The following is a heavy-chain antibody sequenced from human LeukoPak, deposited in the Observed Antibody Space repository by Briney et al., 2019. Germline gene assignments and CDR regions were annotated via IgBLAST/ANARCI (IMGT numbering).Heavy chain of an antibody. D-gene: IGHD3-22*01. CDR3: ASLEYYYDSSGYYFRY. Sequence: SETLSLTCTVSGGSISSSSYYWGWIRQPPGKGLEWIGSIYYSGSTYYNPSLKSRVTISVDTSKNQFSLKLSSVTDADTAVYYCASLEYYYDSSGYYFRYWGQGTLVTVSS. CDR2: IYYSGST. CDR1: GGSISSSSYY. J-gene: IGHJ4*02. V-gene: IGHV4-39*01.